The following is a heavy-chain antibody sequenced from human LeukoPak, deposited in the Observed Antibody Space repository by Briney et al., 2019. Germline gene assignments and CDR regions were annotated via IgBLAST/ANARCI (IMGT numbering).Heavy chain of an antibody. CDR3: TRVLEMATTDVFDS. V-gene: IGHV4-30-4*08. Sequence: SQTLSLTCTVSGVSISSADSYWTWIRQPPGKGLEWIGFIYESAKTRYNPSLKSRVTISVDTSENQFSLRLTSVTAADTAVYYCTRVLEMATTDVFDSWGQGTLVTVSS. CDR2: IYESAKT. J-gene: IGHJ3*02. CDR1: GVSISSADSY. D-gene: IGHD5-24*01.